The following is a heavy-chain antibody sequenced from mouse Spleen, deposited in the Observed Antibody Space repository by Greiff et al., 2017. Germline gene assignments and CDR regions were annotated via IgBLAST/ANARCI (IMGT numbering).Heavy chain of an antibody. J-gene: IGHJ4*01. CDR3: AREYDYDVDYYAMDY. CDR1: GFSLTSYG. CDR2: IWSGGST. Sequence: VKLVESGPGLVQPSQSLSITCTVSGFSLTSYGVHWVRQSPGKGLEWLGVIWSGGSTDYNAAFISRLSISKDNSKSQVFFKMNSLQANDTAMYYCAREYDYDVDYYAMDYWGQGTSVTVSS. D-gene: IGHD2-4*01. V-gene: IGHV2-2*02.